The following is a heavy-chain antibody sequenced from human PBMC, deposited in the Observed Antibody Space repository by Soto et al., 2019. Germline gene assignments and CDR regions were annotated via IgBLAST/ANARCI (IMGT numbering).Heavy chain of an antibody. Sequence: PSETLSLTCAVYGGSFSGYYWSWIRQPPGKGLEWIGEINHSGSTNYNPSLKSRVTISVDTSKNQFSLKLSSVTAADTAVYYCARGRHILTGYYRDFNYGMDVWGQGTTVPVAS. CDR3: ARGRHILTGYYRDFNYGMDV. D-gene: IGHD3-9*01. CDR2: INHSGST. CDR1: GGSFSGYY. J-gene: IGHJ6*02. V-gene: IGHV4-34*01.